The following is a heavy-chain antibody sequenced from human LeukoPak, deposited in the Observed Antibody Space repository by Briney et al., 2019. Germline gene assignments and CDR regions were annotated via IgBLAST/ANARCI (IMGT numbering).Heavy chain of an antibody. CDR1: GFTFSSYW. Sequence: PGGSLRLSCAGSGFTFSSYWMHWVRQAPGKGLVWVSRINSDGSSTSYADSVKGRFTISRDNAKNTLYLQMNSLRAEDTAVYYCAREGCSGGSCYSSYFYYYYYGMDVWGQGTTVTVSS. CDR3: AREGCSGGSCYSSYFYYYYYGMDV. V-gene: IGHV3-74*01. J-gene: IGHJ6*02. D-gene: IGHD2-15*01. CDR2: INSDGSST.